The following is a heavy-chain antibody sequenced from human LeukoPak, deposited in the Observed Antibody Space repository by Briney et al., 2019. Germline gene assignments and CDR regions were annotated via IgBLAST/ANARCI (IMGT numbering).Heavy chain of an antibody. D-gene: IGHD3-3*01. CDR3: AKVGVITIFGVVTNYFDY. CDR2: ISGSGGST. CDR1: GFTFSSYA. J-gene: IGHJ4*02. V-gene: IGHV3-23*01. Sequence: PGGSLRLSCAASGFTFSSYAMSWVRQAPGKGLEWVSAISGSGGSTYYADSVKGRFTISRDNSKNTLYLQMNRLRAEDTAVYYCAKVGVITIFGVVTNYFDYWGQGTLVTVSS.